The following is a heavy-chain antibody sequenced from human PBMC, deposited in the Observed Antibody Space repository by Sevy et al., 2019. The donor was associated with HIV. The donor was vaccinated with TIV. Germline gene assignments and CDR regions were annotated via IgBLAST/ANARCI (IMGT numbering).Heavy chain of an antibody. V-gene: IGHV4-61*01. CDR1: GGSVSSGSYY. J-gene: IGHJ4*02. CDR3: ASRSGGWYSEGVYYFDY. Sequence: SETLSLTCTVSGGSVSSGSYYWSWIRQPPGKGLEWIGYIYYRGSTNYNPSLKSRVTISVDTSKNQFSLKLRPVTAADTAVYYCASRSGGWYSEGVYYFDYWGQGTLVTVSS. D-gene: IGHD6-19*01. CDR2: IYYRGST.